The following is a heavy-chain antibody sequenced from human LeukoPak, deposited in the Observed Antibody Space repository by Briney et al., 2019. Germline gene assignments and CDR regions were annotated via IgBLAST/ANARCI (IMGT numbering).Heavy chain of an antibody. CDR3: ARDRAHDYYGSGYFDY. Sequence: PGGSLRLSCTASGFTFGDYAMSWVRQAPGKGLEWVGFIRSKAYGGTTECAASVKGRFTISRDDSKSIAYLQMNSLKTEDTAVYYCARDRAHDYYGSGYFDYWGQGTLVTVSS. D-gene: IGHD3-10*01. CDR1: GFTFGDYA. CDR2: IRSKAYGGTT. J-gene: IGHJ4*02. V-gene: IGHV3-49*04.